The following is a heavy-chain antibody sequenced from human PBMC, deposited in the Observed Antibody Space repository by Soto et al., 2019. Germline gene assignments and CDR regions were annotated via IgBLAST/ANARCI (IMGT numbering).Heavy chain of an antibody. CDR1: GFTFTSSA. CDR2: IVVGSGNT. CDR3: AAEGRGSYYVEYFQH. Sequence: QMQLVQSGPEVKKPGTSVKVSRKASGFTFTSSAVQWVRQARGQRLEWIGWIVVGSGNTNYAQKFQERVTITRDMSTSTAYMELSSLRSEDTAVYYCAAEGRGSYYVEYFQHWGQGTLVTVSS. J-gene: IGHJ1*01. D-gene: IGHD1-26*01. V-gene: IGHV1-58*01.